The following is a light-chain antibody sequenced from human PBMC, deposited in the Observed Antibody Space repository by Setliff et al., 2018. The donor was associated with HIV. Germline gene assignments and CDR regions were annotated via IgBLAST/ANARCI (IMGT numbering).Light chain of an antibody. CDR1: SSNIRTNA. Sequence: QSVLTQPPSTSGTPGQRVTISCSGSSSNIRTNAVNWYQQLSGTAPKLLIYSNNQRPSGVPDRFSGSKSGTSASLAISGLQSEDEADYYCSSYTSRNTDVFGTGTKVTVL. V-gene: IGLV1-44*01. J-gene: IGLJ1*01. CDR2: SNN. CDR3: SSYTSRNTDV.